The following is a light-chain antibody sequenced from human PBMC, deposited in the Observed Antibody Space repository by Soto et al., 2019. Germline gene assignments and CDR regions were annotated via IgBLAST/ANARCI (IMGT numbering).Light chain of an antibody. J-gene: IGKJ5*01. CDR2: GAS. V-gene: IGKV3-20*01. CDR1: KSVTDAS. CDR3: QQYGSSPPSST. Sequence: LTQSPGTLSLSPGDRATLSFRVSKSVTDASVAWYQQKPGQSPRLLIYGASNRATGIPDRFSGSGSGTDFTLTINRLEPEDFAMYYCQQYGSSPPSSTFGQGTRLEI.